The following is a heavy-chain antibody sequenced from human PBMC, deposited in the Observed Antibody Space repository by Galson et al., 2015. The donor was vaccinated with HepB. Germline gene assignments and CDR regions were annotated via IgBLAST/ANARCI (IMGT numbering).Heavy chain of an antibody. CDR1: GFTFSSYA. J-gene: IGHJ4*02. D-gene: IGHD3-22*01. Sequence: SLRLSCAASGFTFSSYAMHWVRQAPGKGLEWVAVISYDGSNKYYADSVKGRFTISRDNSKNTLYLQMNSLRAEDTAVYYCAREPGTTTIIVAYFDYWGQGTLLTVSS. CDR2: ISYDGSNK. V-gene: IGHV3-30-3*01. CDR3: AREPGTTTIIVAYFDY.